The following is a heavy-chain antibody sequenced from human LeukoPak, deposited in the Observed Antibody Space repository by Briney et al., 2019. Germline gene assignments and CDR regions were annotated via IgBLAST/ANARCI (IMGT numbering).Heavy chain of an antibody. D-gene: IGHD5/OR15-5a*01. CDR2: INPSGSST. V-gene: IGHV1-46*01. Sequence: ASVKVSCKASGYTFTTHHMHWVRQAPGQGLEWMGIINPSGSSTSYAQKFQGRVTLTRDTSTSTVYMELSSLRSEDTAVYYCAHGSTRGFDAFDLWGQGTMITVSS. CDR3: AHGSTRGFDAFDL. J-gene: IGHJ3*01. CDR1: GYTFTTHH.